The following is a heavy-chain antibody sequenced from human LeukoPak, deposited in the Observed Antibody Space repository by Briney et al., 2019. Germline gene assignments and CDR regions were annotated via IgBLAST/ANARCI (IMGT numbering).Heavy chain of an antibody. J-gene: IGHJ4*02. Sequence: GGSLRLSCAASGFTFRSYAMHWVRQAPGKGLEWVAVISYDGSNKYYADSVKGRFTISRDNSKNTLYLQMNSLRAEDTAVYYCARDVFYGSGSYYSLWGQGTLVTVFS. D-gene: IGHD3-10*01. CDR2: ISYDGSNK. V-gene: IGHV3-30-3*01. CDR1: GFTFRSYA. CDR3: ARDVFYGSGSYYSL.